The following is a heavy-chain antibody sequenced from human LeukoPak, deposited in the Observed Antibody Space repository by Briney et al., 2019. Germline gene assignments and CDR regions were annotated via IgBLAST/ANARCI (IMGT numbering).Heavy chain of an antibody. J-gene: IGHJ4*02. CDR3: AKDLRSGSNYGFFDY. Sequence: TGGSLRLSCAASGFTVSSNYMSWVRQAPGKGLEWVSAISGSGGSTYYADSVKGRFTISRDNSKNTLYLQMNSLRAEDTAVYYCAKDLRSGSNYGFFDYWGQGTLVTVSS. CDR2: ISGSGGST. V-gene: IGHV3-23*01. CDR1: GFTVSSNY. D-gene: IGHD3-10*01.